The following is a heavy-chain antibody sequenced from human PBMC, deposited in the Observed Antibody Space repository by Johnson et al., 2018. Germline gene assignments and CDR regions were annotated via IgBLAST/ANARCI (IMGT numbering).Heavy chain of an antibody. CDR3: ERRTVVVVPAAIRYYYYYMDV. CDR2: VNSDGSTT. CDR1: GFTFSNYR. Sequence: VQLQESGGGLVQPGGSLRLSCAASGFTFSNYRMHWVRQAPGKGLVWVSRVNSDGSTTTYADSVKGRFTISRDNVNNMLYLQMNSLRAEDTAVYYCERRTVVVVPAAIRYYYYYMDVWGKGTTVTVSS. D-gene: IGHD2-2*02. J-gene: IGHJ6*03. V-gene: IGHV3-74*01.